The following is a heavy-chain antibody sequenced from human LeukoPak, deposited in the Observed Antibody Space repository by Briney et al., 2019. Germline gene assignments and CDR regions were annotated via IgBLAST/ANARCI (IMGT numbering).Heavy chain of an antibody. J-gene: IGHJ4*02. Sequence: SETLSLTCTVSGGSISSDVFYWGWIRQPPGKGLEWVGSIYYSGGTYYNPSLKSRVTISVDTSKNQFSLRLSSVTASDTAVYYRARHAMAVAGLWGQGTLVTVSS. CDR2: IYYSGGT. CDR3: ARHAMAVAGL. V-gene: IGHV4-39*01. D-gene: IGHD6-13*01. CDR1: GGSISSDVFY.